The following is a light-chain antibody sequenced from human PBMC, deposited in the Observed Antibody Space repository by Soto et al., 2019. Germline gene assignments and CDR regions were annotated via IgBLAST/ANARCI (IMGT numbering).Light chain of an antibody. CDR3: QQYNSYSPEWT. Sequence: DIQMTQSPSSLSASVGDRVTITCRASQSISSWLAWYQQKPGKAPKLLIYKASSLHSGVPSRFSGSGSGTEFTLTISSLQPDDFASYYCQQYNSYSPEWTFGQGTKVDI. CDR1: QSISSW. V-gene: IGKV1-5*03. CDR2: KAS. J-gene: IGKJ1*01.